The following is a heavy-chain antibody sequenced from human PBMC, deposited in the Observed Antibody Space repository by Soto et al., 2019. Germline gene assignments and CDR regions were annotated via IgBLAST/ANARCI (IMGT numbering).Heavy chain of an antibody. J-gene: IGHJ6*02. CDR1: GFTFSSYD. Sequence: LRLSCAASGFTFSSYDMHWVRQATGKGLEWVSAIGTAGDTYYPGSVKGRFAISRENAKNSLYLQMNSLRAGDTAVYYCARGLEGLRGIAARPRNYYGMDVWGQGTTVTVSS. CDR3: ARGLEGLRGIAARPRNYYGMDV. CDR2: IGTAGDT. D-gene: IGHD6-6*01. V-gene: IGHV3-13*01.